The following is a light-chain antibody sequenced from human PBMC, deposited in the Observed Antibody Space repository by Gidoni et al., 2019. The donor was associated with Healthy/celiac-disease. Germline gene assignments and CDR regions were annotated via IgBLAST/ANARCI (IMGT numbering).Light chain of an antibody. V-gene: IGLV3-25*03. CDR2: KDS. CDR3: QSADSSGTYVV. J-gene: IGLJ2*01. CDR1: ALPTQY. Sequence: YELTQPPSVSVSPGQTARSTCSGDALPTQYAYWYQQKPGQAPVLVIYKDSERPSGIPERFSGASSGTTVTLTISGVQAEDEADYYCQSADSSGTYVVFGGGTKLTVL.